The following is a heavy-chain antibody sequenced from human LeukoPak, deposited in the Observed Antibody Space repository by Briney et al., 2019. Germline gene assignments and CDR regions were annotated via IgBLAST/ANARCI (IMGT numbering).Heavy chain of an antibody. V-gene: IGHV1-2*04. J-gene: IGHJ3*02. Sequence: ASVKVSCKTSGYTFTGYYMHWVRQAPGQGPEWMGWINPNSGGTNYAQNFQGWVTMTRDTSISTVYMELSRLRSDDMAVYYCARGCSSTNCPGAFDIWGQGTLVTVSS. CDR2: INPNSGGT. CDR1: GYTFTGYY. D-gene: IGHD2-2*01. CDR3: ARGCSSTNCPGAFDI.